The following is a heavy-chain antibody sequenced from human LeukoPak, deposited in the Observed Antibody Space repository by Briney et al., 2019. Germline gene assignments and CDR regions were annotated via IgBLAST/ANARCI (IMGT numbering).Heavy chain of an antibody. CDR1: GFTFSSYA. Sequence: PGGSLRLSCAASGFTFSSYAMHWVRQAPGKGLEWVAVISYDGSNKYYADSVKGRFTISRDNSKNTLYLQMNSLRAEDTAVYYCARNYDFWSGYLRFGPNHLDYWGQGTLVTVSS. J-gene: IGHJ4*02. V-gene: IGHV3-30-3*01. CDR3: ARNYDFWSGYLRFGPNHLDY. CDR2: ISYDGSNK. D-gene: IGHD3-3*01.